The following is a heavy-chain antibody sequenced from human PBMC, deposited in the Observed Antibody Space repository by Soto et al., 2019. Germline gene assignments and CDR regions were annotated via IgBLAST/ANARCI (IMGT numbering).Heavy chain of an antibody. Sequence: QLQLPESGSGLVKPSQTLSLTCAVSGGSISSGGYSWSWFRQPPGKGLEWIGYIYHSGSTYYNPSLQSRVTISEDRSKNQFSLKLSSVTAADTAVYYWARAPYRWGQGTLGTVSS. CDR3: ARAPYR. V-gene: IGHV4-30-2*01. CDR2: IYHSGST. J-gene: IGHJ5*02. CDR1: GGSISSGGYS.